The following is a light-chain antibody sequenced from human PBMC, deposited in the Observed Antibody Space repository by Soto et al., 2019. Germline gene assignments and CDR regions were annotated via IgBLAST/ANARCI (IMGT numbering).Light chain of an antibody. CDR2: GAS. V-gene: IGKV3-15*01. CDR1: QSVSSN. J-gene: IGKJ4*01. Sequence: EIVMTQSPDTLSVSPGERATLSCRASQSVSSNLAWYQQKPGQAPRFLIYGASTRATGIPARFSGSGSGTEFTLTISSLQSEDFAVYYCQQYDNWPLTFGGGTKVEIK. CDR3: QQYDNWPLT.